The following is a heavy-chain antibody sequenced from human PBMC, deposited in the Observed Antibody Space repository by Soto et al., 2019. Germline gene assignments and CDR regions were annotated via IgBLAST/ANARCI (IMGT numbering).Heavy chain of an antibody. CDR1: GGSISSGGYY. V-gene: IGHV4-31*03. CDR2: IYYSGST. CDR3: ARGGRRSPGMDV. Sequence: LSLTCTVSGGSISSGGYYWSWIRQHPGKGLEWIGYIYYSGSTYYNPSLKSRVTISVDTSKNQFSLKLSSVTAADTAVYYCARGGRRSPGMDVWGQGTTVTVSS. J-gene: IGHJ6*02.